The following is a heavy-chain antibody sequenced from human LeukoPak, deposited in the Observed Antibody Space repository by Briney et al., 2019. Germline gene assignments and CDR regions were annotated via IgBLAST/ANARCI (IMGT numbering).Heavy chain of an antibody. J-gene: IGHJ5*02. CDR3: AKGPSGYSSGDNWFDP. Sequence: PGGSLRLSCAASGFTFSSYAMSWVRQAPVKGLEWVAVISYDGSNKYYADSVKGRFTISRDNSKNTLYLQMNSLRAEDTAVFYCAKGPSGYSSGDNWFDPWGQGTLITVSS. CDR2: ISYDGSNK. CDR1: GFTFSSYA. D-gene: IGHD6-19*01. V-gene: IGHV3-30*18.